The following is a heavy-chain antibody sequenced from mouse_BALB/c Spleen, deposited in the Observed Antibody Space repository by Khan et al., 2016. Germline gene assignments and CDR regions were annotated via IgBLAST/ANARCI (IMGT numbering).Heavy chain of an antibody. CDR1: GYTFTSYW. Sequence: QVQLQQSGAELVKPGASVKLSCKTSGYTFTSYWTQWVKQRPGQGLGWIGEIFPGTGTTYYNEKFKGKATLTIDTSSSTAYMQLSSVTAEDSAVYCCARGGRRGYAMDYWGQGTSVTVSS. CDR2: IFPGTGTT. CDR3: ARGGRRGYAMDY. V-gene: IGHV1S132*01. J-gene: IGHJ4*01.